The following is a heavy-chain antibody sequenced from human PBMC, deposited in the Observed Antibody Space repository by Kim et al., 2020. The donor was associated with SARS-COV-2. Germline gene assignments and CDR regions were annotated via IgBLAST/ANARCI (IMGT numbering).Heavy chain of an antibody. Sequence: GGSLRLSCAASGFTFSSYSMNWVRQAPGKGLEWVSSISSSSSYIYYADSVKGRFTISRDNAKNSLYLQMNSLRAEDTAVYYCARVGFNAPGVKNWNDHQNDAFDIWGQGTMVTVSS. CDR3: ARVGFNAPGVKNWNDHQNDAFDI. CDR2: ISSSSSYI. CDR1: GFTFSSYS. J-gene: IGHJ3*02. D-gene: IGHD1-1*01. V-gene: IGHV3-21*04.